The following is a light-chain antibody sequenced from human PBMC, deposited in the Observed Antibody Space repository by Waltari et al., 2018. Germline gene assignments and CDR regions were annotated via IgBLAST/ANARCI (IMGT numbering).Light chain of an antibody. CDR1: QSVSKY. V-gene: IGKV3-20*01. Sequence: EIVLTQSPGTLSLSPGDRAILSCRASQSVSKYLAWYQQKPGQAPRLLIFGASSRATGIPDRLSGSGSGTDLSLTISRVEPEDFAVYYCQQYVSLPATFGQGTKVEIE. CDR2: GAS. J-gene: IGKJ1*01. CDR3: QQYVSLPAT.